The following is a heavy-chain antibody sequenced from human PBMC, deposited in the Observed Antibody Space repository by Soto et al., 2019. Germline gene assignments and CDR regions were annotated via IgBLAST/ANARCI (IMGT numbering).Heavy chain of an antibody. D-gene: IGHD3-3*01. CDR3: ARSPGYDFWSGYYEGNWFDP. J-gene: IGHJ5*02. Sequence: ASVKVSCKASGYTFTSYGISWVRQAPGQGLEWMGWISAYNGNTNYAQKLQGRVTMTTDTSTSTAYMELRSLRSDDTAVYYCARSPGYDFWSGYYEGNWFDPWGQGTLVTAPQ. V-gene: IGHV1-18*04. CDR2: ISAYNGNT. CDR1: GYTFTSYG.